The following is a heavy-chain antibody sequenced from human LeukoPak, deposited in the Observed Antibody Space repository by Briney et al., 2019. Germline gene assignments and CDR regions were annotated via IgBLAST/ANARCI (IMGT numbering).Heavy chain of an antibody. J-gene: IGHJ4*02. CDR1: GFTFSSYW. CDR2: IKQDGSEK. V-gene: IGHV3-7*01. CDR3: AKDLKFGIVGATGFDY. D-gene: IGHD1-26*01. Sequence: GGSLRLSCAASGFTFSSYWMTWVRQAPGKGLEWVANIKQDGSEKYYVDSVKGRFTISRDNAKDSLYLQMNSLRAEDTAVYYCAKDLKFGIVGATGFDYWGQGTLVTVSS.